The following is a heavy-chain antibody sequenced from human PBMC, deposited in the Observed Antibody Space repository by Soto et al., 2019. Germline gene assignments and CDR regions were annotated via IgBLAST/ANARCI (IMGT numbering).Heavy chain of an antibody. D-gene: IGHD2-2*01. CDR1: GGTFSSYA. Sequence: ASVKVSCKASGGTFSSYAISWVRQAPGQGLEWMGGIIPIFGTANYAQKFQGRVTITADESTSTAYMELSSLRSEDTAVYYCARSTYLGYCSSTSCYPEYFQHWGQGTLVTVSS. CDR3: ARSTYLGYCSSTSCYPEYFQH. J-gene: IGHJ1*01. V-gene: IGHV1-69*13. CDR2: IIPIFGTA.